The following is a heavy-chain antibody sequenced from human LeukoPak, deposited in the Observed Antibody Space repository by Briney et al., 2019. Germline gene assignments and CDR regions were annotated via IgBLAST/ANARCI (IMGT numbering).Heavy chain of an antibody. CDR1: GLTFSSQG. V-gene: IGHV3-30*03. J-gene: IGHJ4*02. CDR2: ISYDGSDK. Sequence: PGRSLRLSCVASGLTFSSQGMHWVRQAPGKGPEWVAIISYDGSDKYYADSVKGRFTISRDNSKNTLYLQMNSLRAEDTAVYYCARDFRTRGRLRTTFFDYWGQGTLVTVSS. D-gene: IGHD1-1*01. CDR3: ARDFRTRGRLRTTFFDY.